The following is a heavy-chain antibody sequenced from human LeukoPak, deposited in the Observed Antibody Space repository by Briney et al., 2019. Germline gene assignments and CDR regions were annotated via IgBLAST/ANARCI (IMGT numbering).Heavy chain of an antibody. D-gene: IGHD3-10*01. V-gene: IGHV4-59*01. CDR3: AREGLLWFGETGGHFDY. CDR2: IYYSGST. J-gene: IGHJ4*02. Sequence: SETLSLTCTVPGGSISNYYWSWIRQPPGKGLEWMGYIYYSGSTKYNPSLKSRVTISVDTAKNQFSLKLSSVTAADTAVYYCAREGLLWFGETGGHFDYWGQGTLVTVSS. CDR1: GGSISNYY.